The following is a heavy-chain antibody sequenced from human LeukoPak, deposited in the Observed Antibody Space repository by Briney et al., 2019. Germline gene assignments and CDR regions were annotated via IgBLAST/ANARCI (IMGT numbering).Heavy chain of an antibody. J-gene: IGHJ5*02. Sequence: SSETLCLTCAVYGGSFSAYYWTWIRQPPGKGLEWIGEINHSGSSNYNSSLRSRVTISVDTSYKQFSLRLSSVTAADTAVYYCAPRGDIEHSYVYGKWFDPWGQGTRVTVSS. CDR1: GGSFSAYY. V-gene: IGHV4-34*01. CDR2: INHSGSS. CDR3: APRGDIEHSYVYGKWFDP. D-gene: IGHD5-18*01.